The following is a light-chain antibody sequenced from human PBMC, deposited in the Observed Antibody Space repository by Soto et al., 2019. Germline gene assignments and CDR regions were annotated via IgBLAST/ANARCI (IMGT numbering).Light chain of an antibody. CDR3: QQYGSSPRT. CDR1: QSVCSRY. CDR2: GAS. Sequence: IVLTQSPGTLSLSPGERATLSCRARQSVCSRYLARYQQKPGQAPRLLIYGASSRATGIPDRFSGSGSGTDFTLTISRLEPEDFAVYYCQQYGSSPRTFGQGTKVEIK. V-gene: IGKV3-20*01. J-gene: IGKJ1*01.